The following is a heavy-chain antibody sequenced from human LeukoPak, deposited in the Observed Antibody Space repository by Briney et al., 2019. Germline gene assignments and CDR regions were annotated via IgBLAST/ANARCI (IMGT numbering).Heavy chain of an antibody. J-gene: IGHJ4*02. CDR1: GGSISSSSYY. V-gene: IGHV4-39*01. D-gene: IGHD1-14*01. Sequence: PSETLSLTCTVSGGSISSSSYYWGWIRQPPGKGLEWIGSIYYRGSTYYNPSLKSRVTISVDTSKNQFSLQLSSVTAADTAVYYCATRARTFDYWGQGTLVTVSS. CDR2: IYYRGST. CDR3: ATRARTFDY.